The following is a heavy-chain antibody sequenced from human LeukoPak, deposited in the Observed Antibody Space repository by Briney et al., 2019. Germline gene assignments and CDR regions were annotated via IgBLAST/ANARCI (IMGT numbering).Heavy chain of an antibody. CDR2: ISRSGAST. V-gene: IGHV3-11*01. Sequence: PGGSLRLSCAGSGFTFTDYEFAWVRQGPGKGLEWVSSISRSGASTFYAESMKGRFTISRDNGKNSVDLQMFSLRAEDTAVYYCARVGSLMDFWGQGTLVTVSS. CDR1: GFTFTDYE. J-gene: IGHJ4*02. CDR3: ARVGSLMDF. D-gene: IGHD3-16*02.